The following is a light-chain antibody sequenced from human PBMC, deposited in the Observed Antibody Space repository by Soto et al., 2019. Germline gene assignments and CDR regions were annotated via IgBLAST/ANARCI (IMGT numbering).Light chain of an antibody. V-gene: IGKV1D-8*03. CDR1: QGISSY. CDR3: QQSFSTLWT. J-gene: IGKJ1*01. Sequence: VLWMTQCPCLLSACTGDIVTITCRMSQGISSYLACYQQKPGKAPEVLIYDASTLQSGVPSRFSGSGSGTDFTLTISSLQPEDFATYYCQQSFSTLWTFGQGTKVDIK. CDR2: DAS.